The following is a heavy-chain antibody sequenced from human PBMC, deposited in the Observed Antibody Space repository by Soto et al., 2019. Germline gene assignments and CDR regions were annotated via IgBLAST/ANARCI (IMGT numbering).Heavy chain of an antibody. CDR2: LSHSGRT. J-gene: IGHJ4*02. D-gene: IGHD6-6*01. Sequence: QLQMQESGPGLLKPSETLSLTCSVSGAFISSGAFYWGWFRQPPGKGLEWIGSLSHSGRTFYNASLRSRVEISVEPLQFSLRLHSVSAADTAIYYCGRGDFPAVVDYWVRGSMVTVSS. CDR1: GAFISSGAFY. CDR3: GRGDFPAVVDY. V-gene: IGHV4-39*01.